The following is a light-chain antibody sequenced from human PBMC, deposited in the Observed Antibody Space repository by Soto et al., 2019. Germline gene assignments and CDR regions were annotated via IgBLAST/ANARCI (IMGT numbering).Light chain of an antibody. CDR1: QDIRHY. CDR2: GAS. V-gene: IGKV1-33*01. CDR3: QHYHNLPPFT. J-gene: IGKJ3*01. Sequence: DIQMTQSPSSLSASVGARVSITCQASQDIRHYLNWFQQKPGRAPKLLIYGASNLETGVPSRFRGSGYGTDFTFTISSLQPEDIATYYCQHYHNLPPFTFGPGTKVDIK.